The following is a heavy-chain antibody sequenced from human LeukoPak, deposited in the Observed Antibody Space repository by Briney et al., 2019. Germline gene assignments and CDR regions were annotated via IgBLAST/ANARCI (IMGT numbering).Heavy chain of an antibody. J-gene: IGHJ3*02. CDR2: IYYSGST. CDR1: GGSISSYY. D-gene: IGHD3-22*01. Sequence: PSETLSLTCTVSGGSISSYYWSWIRQPPGKGLEWIGYIYYSGSTNYNPSLKSRVTISVDTSKNQFSLKLSSVTAADTAVYYCARVVTYYYDSSGRNFDAFDIWGQGTMVTVSS. V-gene: IGHV4-59*01. CDR3: ARVVTYYYDSSGRNFDAFDI.